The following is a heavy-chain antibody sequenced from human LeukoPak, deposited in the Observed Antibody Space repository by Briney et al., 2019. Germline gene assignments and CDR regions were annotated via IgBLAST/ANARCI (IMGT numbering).Heavy chain of an antibody. V-gene: IGHV4-59*01. D-gene: IGHD5-18*01. J-gene: IGHJ4*02. Sequence: SETLSLTCTASGGSIGSYYWSWIRQPPGKGLEWIGYIYYSGSTNYNPSPKSRVTISVDTSKNQFSLKLSSVTAADTAVYYCARGKIQLWLPFDYWGQGTLVTVSS. CDR1: GGSIGSYY. CDR2: IYYSGST. CDR3: ARGKIQLWLPFDY.